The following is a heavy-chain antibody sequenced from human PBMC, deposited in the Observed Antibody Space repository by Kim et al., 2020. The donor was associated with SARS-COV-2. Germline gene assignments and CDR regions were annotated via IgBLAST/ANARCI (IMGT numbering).Heavy chain of an antibody. CDR3: AKDLLYVPGRGYFDS. J-gene: IGHJ4*02. D-gene: IGHD3-10*01. V-gene: IGHV3-23*01. Sequence: AASFRGRLTRSRDNSKNTLYLQMDSLGVEDTAVYYCAKDLLYVPGRGYFDSWGQGVLVTVSS.